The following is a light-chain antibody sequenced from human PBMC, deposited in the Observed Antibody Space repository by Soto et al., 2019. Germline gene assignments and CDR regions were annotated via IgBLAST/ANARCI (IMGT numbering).Light chain of an antibody. Sequence: QSVLTQPPSVSAAPGQKVTISCSGSSSNIGNNYVSWYQQLPGTAPKLLIYDNIKRPSGIPDRFSGSKSGTSATLGITGLQTGDEADYYCGTWDSLLSAGVFGGGTKLTVL. J-gene: IGLJ3*02. CDR1: SSNIGNNY. V-gene: IGLV1-51*01. CDR2: DNI. CDR3: GTWDSLLSAGV.